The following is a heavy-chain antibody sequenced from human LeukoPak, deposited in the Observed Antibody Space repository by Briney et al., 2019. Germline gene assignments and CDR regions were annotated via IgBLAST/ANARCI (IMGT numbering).Heavy chain of an antibody. Sequence: GGSLRLSCAASGFTFSSYAMSWVRQAPGKGLEWVSAISGSGGSTYYADSVKGWFTISRDNSKNTLYLQMNSLRAEDTAVYYCAKDVTSSTIYYYYYGMDVWGQGTTVTVSS. CDR2: ISGSGGST. CDR1: GFTFSSYA. J-gene: IGHJ6*02. D-gene: IGHD5-24*01. V-gene: IGHV3-23*01. CDR3: AKDVTSSTIYYYYYGMDV.